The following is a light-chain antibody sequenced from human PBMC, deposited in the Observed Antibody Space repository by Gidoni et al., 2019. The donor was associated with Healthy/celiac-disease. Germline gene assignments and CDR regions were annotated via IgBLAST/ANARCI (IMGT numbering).Light chain of an antibody. CDR1: SSNIGNNA. J-gene: IGLJ2*01. V-gene: IGLV1-36*01. CDR2: YDD. CDR3: AAWDDSLNAVV. Sequence: QSVLTQPPSVSEAPRQRVTISCSVSSSNIGNNAVNCYHQPPGKAPKLLIYYDDLLPSGVSDRFSGSKSGTSASLAISRLQSEDEADYYCAAWDDSLNAVVFGGGTNLTVL.